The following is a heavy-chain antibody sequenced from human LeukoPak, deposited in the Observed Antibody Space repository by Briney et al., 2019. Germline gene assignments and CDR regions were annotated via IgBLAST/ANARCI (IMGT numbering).Heavy chain of an antibody. V-gene: IGHV4-59*01. CDR2: IYYSRST. J-gene: IGHJ5*02. CDR1: GGSISSYY. CDR3: ARAHIAAAGLYNWFDP. D-gene: IGHD6-13*01. Sequence: SETLSLTCTVSGGSISSYYWSWIRQPPGKGLEWIGYIYYSRSTNYNPSLKSRVTISVDTSKNQFSLKLSSVTAADTAVYYCARAHIAAAGLYNWFDPWGQGTLVTVSS.